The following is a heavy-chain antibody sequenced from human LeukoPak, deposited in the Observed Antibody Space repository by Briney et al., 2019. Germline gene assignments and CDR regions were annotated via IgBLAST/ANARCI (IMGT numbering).Heavy chain of an antibody. Sequence: GGSLRLSCAASGFTFSSYSMNWVRQAPGKGLEWVSYISSSSSTIYYADSVKGRFTISRDNAKNTLYVQMNSLRAEDTAEYYCAKDRATSIGARGFDFWGQGTLVTVSS. J-gene: IGHJ4*02. CDR2: ISSSSSTI. CDR3: AKDRATSIGARGFDF. D-gene: IGHD6-6*01. V-gene: IGHV3-48*01. CDR1: GFTFSSYS.